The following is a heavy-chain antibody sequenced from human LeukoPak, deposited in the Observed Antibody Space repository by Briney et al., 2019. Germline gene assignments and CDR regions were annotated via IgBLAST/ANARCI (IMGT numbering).Heavy chain of an antibody. D-gene: IGHD3-10*01. J-gene: IGHJ3*02. CDR3: ARRGMGYGSGRRGAFDI. CDR1: GGSISSYY. Sequence: SETLSLTCTVSGGSISSYYWSWIRQPPGKGLEWIGYIYYSGSTNYNPSLKSRVTISVDTSKNQFSLKLSSVTAADTAVYYCARRGMGYGSGRRGAFDIWGQGTMVTVSS. CDR2: IYYSGST. V-gene: IGHV4-59*08.